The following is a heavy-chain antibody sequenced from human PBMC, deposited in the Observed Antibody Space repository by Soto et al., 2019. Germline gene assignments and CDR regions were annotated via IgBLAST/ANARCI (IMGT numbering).Heavy chain of an antibody. Sequence: GWSLRLSCASFGCPFSNSYMIWIRQAPGRGLDWVSHISGSGTSMYSDSVKGRFTISRDNARNSLYLQMNSLTAEDTAVYYCTRAKEMATILDHWGQGALVTVSS. V-gene: IGHV3-11*01. CDR2: ISGSGTSM. CDR1: GCPFSNSY. D-gene: IGHD3-9*01. CDR3: TRAKEMATILDH. J-gene: IGHJ4*02.